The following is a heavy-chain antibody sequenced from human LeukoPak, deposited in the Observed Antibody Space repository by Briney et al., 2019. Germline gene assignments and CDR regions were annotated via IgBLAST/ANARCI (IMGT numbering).Heavy chain of an antibody. CDR2: INDDGNTT. V-gene: IGHV3-74*01. CDR1: GFTFRTYW. CDR3: ARGLGSPTDY. D-gene: IGHD1-26*01. J-gene: IGHJ4*02. Sequence: PGGSLRLSCAASGFTFRTYWMHWLRQAPGKGLVWVSRINDDGNTTTYADSVKGRFTISRDNAKSTLYLQMNSLRAEDTAVYYCARGLGSPTDYWGQGTLVTVSS.